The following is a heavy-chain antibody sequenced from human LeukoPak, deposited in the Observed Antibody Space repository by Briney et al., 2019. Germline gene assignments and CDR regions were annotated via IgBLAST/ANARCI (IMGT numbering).Heavy chain of an antibody. CDR3: ARGVKWELLSDLDY. CDR1: GYTFTTYD. Sequence: ASVKVSCKASGYTFTTYDINWVRQATGQGLEWMGWMNPNSGNTGYAQKFQGRVTMTRNTSISTAYMELSSLRSEDTAVYYCARGVKWELLSDLDYWGQGTLVTVSS. V-gene: IGHV1-8*01. D-gene: IGHD1-26*01. CDR2: MNPNSGNT. J-gene: IGHJ4*02.